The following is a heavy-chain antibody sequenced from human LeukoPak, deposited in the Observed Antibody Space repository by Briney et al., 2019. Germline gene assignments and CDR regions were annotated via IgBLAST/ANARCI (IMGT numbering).Heavy chain of an antibody. CDR3: ASPEGP. V-gene: IGHV3-30*03. CDR2: ISYDGSNK. Sequence: GGSLRLSCAASGIILSSYWMSWVRQAPGKGLEWVAVISYDGSNKYYADSVKGRFTISRDNSKNTLYLQMNSLRAEDTAVYYCASPEGPWGQGTLVTVSS. CDR1: GIILSSYW. J-gene: IGHJ5*02.